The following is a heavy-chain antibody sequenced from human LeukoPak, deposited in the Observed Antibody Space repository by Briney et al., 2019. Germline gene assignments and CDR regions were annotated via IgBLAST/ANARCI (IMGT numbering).Heavy chain of an antibody. J-gene: IGHJ4*02. Sequence: GGSLRLSCAASGFTFSSYAMSWVRQAPGKGLEWVSSISSSSSYIYYADSVKGRFTISRDNAKNSLYLQMNSLRAEDTAVYYCARMQQLVPYFDYWGQGTLVTVSS. CDR3: ARMQQLVPYFDY. D-gene: IGHD6-13*01. CDR2: ISSSSSYI. V-gene: IGHV3-21*01. CDR1: GFTFSSYA.